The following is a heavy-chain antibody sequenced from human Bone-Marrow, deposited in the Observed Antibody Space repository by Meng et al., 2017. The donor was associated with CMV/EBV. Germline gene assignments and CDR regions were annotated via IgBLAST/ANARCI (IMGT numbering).Heavy chain of an antibody. CDR3: ARHTIAFDP. Sequence: SETLSLTCAVYGRSFSDYYWSWIRQPPGKGLEWIGEINHSGSTNYNPSLKSRVTISVDTSKNQFSLNLNSVTATDTAVYYCARHTIAFDPWGQGTLVTASS. CDR2: INHSGST. J-gene: IGHJ5*02. D-gene: IGHD3-10*01. V-gene: IGHV4-34*01. CDR1: GRSFSDYY.